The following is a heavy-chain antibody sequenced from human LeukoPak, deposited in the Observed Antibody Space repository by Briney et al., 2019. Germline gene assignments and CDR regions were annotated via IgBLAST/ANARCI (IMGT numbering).Heavy chain of an antibody. CDR3: AKVSYYCGSNYFDY. CDR2: IRYDGSNK. D-gene: IGHD3-22*01. Sequence: QCGGSLRLSCSASGLTFSSYGMHWARQAPGKWLEWVEFIRYDGSNKYYADSVKGRFTISRDNSKNTLCLVLNSLRVEDTAVYYCAKVSYYCGSNYFDYWGQGTLVTVSS. J-gene: IGHJ4*02. V-gene: IGHV3-30*02. CDR1: GLTFSSYG.